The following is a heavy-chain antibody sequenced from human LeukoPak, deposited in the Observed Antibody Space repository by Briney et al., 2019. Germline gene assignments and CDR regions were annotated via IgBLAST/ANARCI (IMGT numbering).Heavy chain of an antibody. CDR3: AREEDAFDI. Sequence: GGSLRLSCAAAGFNFDEYAMHWVRQVPGKGLEWVSGITWNSDTMGYADSVKGRFTISRDNAKNSLYLQMNSLRPEDTAVYYCAREEDAFDIWGQGTMVTVSS. V-gene: IGHV3-9*01. CDR2: ITWNSDTM. CDR1: GFNFDEYA. J-gene: IGHJ3*02.